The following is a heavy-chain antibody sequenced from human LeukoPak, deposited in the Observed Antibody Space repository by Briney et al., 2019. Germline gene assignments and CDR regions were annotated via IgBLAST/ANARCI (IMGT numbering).Heavy chain of an antibody. CDR3: SGYDCSGGSCYRYYYYGMDV. Sequence: SETLSLTCAVYGGSFSGYYWSWIRQPPGKGLEWIGEINHSGSTNYNPSLKSRVTISVDTSKNQFSPKLSSVTAADTAVYYCSGYDCSGGSCYRYYYYGMDVWGQGTTVTVSS. CDR1: GGSFSGYY. D-gene: IGHD2-15*01. J-gene: IGHJ6*02. V-gene: IGHV4-34*01. CDR2: INHSGST.